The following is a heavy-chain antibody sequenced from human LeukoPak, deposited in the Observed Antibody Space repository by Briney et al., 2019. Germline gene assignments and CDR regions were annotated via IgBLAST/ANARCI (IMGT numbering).Heavy chain of an antibody. V-gene: IGHV4-39*02. D-gene: IGHD6-19*01. J-gene: IGHJ5*02. CDR3: ARDPIAVAGGDWFDP. CDR2: IYYSGST. CDR1: GGSISSSSYY. Sequence: PSETLSLTCTVSGGSISSSSYYWGWIRQPPGKGLEWIGSIYYSGSTYYNPSLKSRVTISVDTSKNQFSLKLSSVTAADTAVYYCARDPIAVAGGDWFDPWGQGTLVTVSS.